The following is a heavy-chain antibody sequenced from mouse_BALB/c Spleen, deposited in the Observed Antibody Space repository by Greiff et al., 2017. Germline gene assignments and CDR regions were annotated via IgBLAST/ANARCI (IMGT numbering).Heavy chain of an antibody. J-gene: IGHJ4*01. Sequence: EVQVVESGGGLVKPGGSLKLSCAASGFTFSSYAMSWVRQTPEKRLEWVASISSGGSTYYPDSVKGRFTISRDNARNILYLQMSSLRSEDTAMYYCAREEGPLYYAMDYWGQGTSVTVSS. CDR2: ISSGGST. V-gene: IGHV5-6-5*01. CDR1: GFTFSSYA. CDR3: AREEGPLYYAMDY. D-gene: IGHD3-3*01.